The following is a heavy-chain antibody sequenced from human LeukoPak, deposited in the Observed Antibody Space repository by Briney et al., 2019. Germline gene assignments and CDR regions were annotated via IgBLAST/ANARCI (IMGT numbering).Heavy chain of an antibody. Sequence: GGSLRLSCAASGFTFSNNGMHWVRQPPGKGLEWVSFIRNDETGQYYADSVKGRFTISRDNSKRTLYLQMNSLRPEDTAVYYCAIQGNTWLYFDSWGQGTLVAVSS. V-gene: IGHV3-30*02. CDR3: AIQGNTWLYFDS. CDR1: GFTFSNNG. J-gene: IGHJ4*02. D-gene: IGHD5-12*01. CDR2: IRNDETGQ.